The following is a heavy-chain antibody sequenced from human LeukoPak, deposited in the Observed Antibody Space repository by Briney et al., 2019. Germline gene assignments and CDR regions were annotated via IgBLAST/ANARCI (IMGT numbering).Heavy chain of an antibody. V-gene: IGHV1-46*01. CDR1: RYTFTSYY. CDR3: ARAGYSSPRGACAI. Sequence: AAVKVSCKASRYTFTSYYMHWVRQAPGQGLEWMGIINPSGGSTTYAQKFQGRVTMTRDMSTSTVYMELSSLRSEDTAVYYCARAGYSSPRGACAIWGQGTMVTVSS. D-gene: IGHD6-13*01. CDR2: INPSGGST. J-gene: IGHJ3*02.